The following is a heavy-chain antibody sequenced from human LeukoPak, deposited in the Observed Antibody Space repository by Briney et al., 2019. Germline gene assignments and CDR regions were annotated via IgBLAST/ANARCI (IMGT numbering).Heavy chain of an antibody. Sequence: GGSLRLSCAASGFTFSSYWMSWVRQAPGKGLEWVANIKQDGSEKYYVDSVKGRFTISRDNAKNSLYLQMNSLRAEDTAVYYCARVREGPLYDYVWGSFDYWGQGTLVTVSS. V-gene: IGHV3-7*03. J-gene: IGHJ4*02. CDR2: IKQDGSEK. D-gene: IGHD3-16*01. CDR3: ARVREGPLYDYVWGSFDY. CDR1: GFTFSSYW.